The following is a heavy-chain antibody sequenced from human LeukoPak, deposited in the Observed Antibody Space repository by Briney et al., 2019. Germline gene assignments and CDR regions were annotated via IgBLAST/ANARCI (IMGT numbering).Heavy chain of an antibody. J-gene: IGHJ4*02. CDR1: GGTFSSYA. V-gene: IGHV1-69*06. Sequence: GASVKVSCKASGGTFSSYAISWVRQAPGQGLEWMGGIIPIFGTANYAQKFQGRVTITADKSTSTAYMELSSLRSEDTAVYYCASQKQRDTAMAHFDYWGQGTLVTVSS. CDR3: ASQKQRDTAMAHFDY. D-gene: IGHD5-18*01. CDR2: IIPIFGTA.